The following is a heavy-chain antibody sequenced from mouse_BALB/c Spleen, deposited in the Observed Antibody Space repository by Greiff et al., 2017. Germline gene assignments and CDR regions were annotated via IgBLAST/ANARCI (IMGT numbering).Heavy chain of an antibody. J-gene: IGHJ4*01. CDR2: IDPSDSYT. D-gene: IGHD1-1*01. CDR1: GYTFTSYW. V-gene: IGHV1-69*02. Sequence: VQLQQPGAELVKPGASVKLSCKASGYTFTSYWMHWVKQRPGQGLEWIGEIDPSDSYTNYNQKFKGKATLTVDKSSSTAYMQLSSLTSEDSAVYYCARSPRLLRMDYWGQGTSVTVSS. CDR3: ARSPRLLRMDY.